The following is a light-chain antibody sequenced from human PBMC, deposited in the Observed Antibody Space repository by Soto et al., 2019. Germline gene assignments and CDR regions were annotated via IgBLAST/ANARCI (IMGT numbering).Light chain of an antibody. Sequence: EVVLTQSPATLSLSPGERATLSCRASENVRTFVDWYQQKPGQAPRLLIHGASNRATGIPARFSGSGSGTDFTLTISNLEPEDFAVYYCQQHSHWPPWTF. CDR2: GAS. J-gene: IGKJ1*01. CDR1: ENVRTF. CDR3: QQHSHWPPWT. V-gene: IGKV3-11*01.